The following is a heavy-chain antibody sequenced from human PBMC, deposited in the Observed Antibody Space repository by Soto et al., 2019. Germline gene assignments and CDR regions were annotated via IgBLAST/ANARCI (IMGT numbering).Heavy chain of an antibody. CDR3: AKDPRVSFDP. CDR1: GSTFSTFA. Sequence: GGSLRLSCAASGSTFSTFAMSWVRQAPGKGLEWVSAISASGGSTYYADSVKGRFTISRDNSNNTLYLQMNSLRVEDTAVYYCAKDPRVSFDPWGQGTLVTVSS. V-gene: IGHV3-23*01. J-gene: IGHJ5*02. CDR2: ISASGGST.